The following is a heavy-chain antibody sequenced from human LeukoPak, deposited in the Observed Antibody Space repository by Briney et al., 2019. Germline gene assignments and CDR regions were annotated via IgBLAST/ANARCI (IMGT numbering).Heavy chain of an antibody. Sequence: GGSLRLSCAASGFTFSGYEMNWVRQAPGKGLEWVSYISRSGTNIPYADSVKGRFTISRDNAKNSLYLQMNSLRAEDTAVYYCARERDDYYFDYWGQGTLVTVSS. D-gene: IGHD3-3*01. J-gene: IGHJ4*02. CDR3: ARERDDYYFDY. V-gene: IGHV3-48*03. CDR2: ISRSGTNI. CDR1: GFTFSGYE.